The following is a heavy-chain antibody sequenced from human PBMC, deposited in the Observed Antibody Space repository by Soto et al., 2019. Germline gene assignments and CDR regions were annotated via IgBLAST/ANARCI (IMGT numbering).Heavy chain of an antibody. CDR3: ARSSITPRLFMYPFDY. D-gene: IGHD6-6*01. V-gene: IGHV4-39*01. J-gene: IGHJ4*02. CDR1: GYSITSTSHY. CDR2: IYYDGNT. Sequence: SDTLSLTCTVSGYSITSTSHYWGWIRQPPGKGLECIGNIYYDGNTYYNPSLKSRVTISLDTSKNQFSLRLNSVTSADTAVYYCARSSITPRLFMYPFDYWGQGTLVTVS.